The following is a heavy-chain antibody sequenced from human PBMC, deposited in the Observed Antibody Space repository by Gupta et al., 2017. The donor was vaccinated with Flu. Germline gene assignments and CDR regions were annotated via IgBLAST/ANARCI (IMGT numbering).Heavy chain of an antibody. J-gene: IGHJ6*02. CDR3: VRLKGGAGVDTDMDHYYGMDV. D-gene: IGHD5-18*01. V-gene: IGHV5-51*01. Sequence: EVQLVQSGAEVKKPGESLKISCKGSGYSFASYWIGWVRQMPGKGLEWMGIICPGDSDTSYIPSFQGQVTISDDKYISTAYLQWSSLKASDTAMYDCVRLKGGAGVDTDMDHYYGMDVWGQGTTVTVSS. CDR1: GYSFASYW. CDR2: ICPGDSDT.